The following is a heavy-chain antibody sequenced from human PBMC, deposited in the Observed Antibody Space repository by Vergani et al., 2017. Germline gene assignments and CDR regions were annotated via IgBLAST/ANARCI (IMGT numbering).Heavy chain of an antibody. J-gene: IGHJ4*02. Sequence: QVQLQESGPGLVKPSETLSLTCTVSGGSVSSGSYYWSWIRQPPGKGLEWIGYIYYSGSTNYNPSLKSRVTISVDTSKNQFSLKLSSVTAADTAVYYCGRQTLRCSGYYYWGQGTLVTVSS. CDR1: GGSVSSGSYY. CDR2: IYYSGST. V-gene: IGHV4-61*01. CDR3: GRQTLRCSGYYY. D-gene: IGHD3-22*01.